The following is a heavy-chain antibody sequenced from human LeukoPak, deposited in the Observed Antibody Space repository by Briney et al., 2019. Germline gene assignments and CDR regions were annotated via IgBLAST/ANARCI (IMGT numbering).Heavy chain of an antibody. V-gene: IGHV1-24*01. CDR3: ATGASSGYMPTFDY. CDR2: FDPEDGET. Sequence: GASVKVSCKVSGYTLTELSMHWVRQAPGKGLEWMGGFDPEDGETIYAQKFQGRVTMTEDTSTDTAYMELSSLRSEDTAVYYCATGASSGYMPTFDYWGQGTLVTVYS. D-gene: IGHD3-22*01. CDR1: GYTLTELS. J-gene: IGHJ4*02.